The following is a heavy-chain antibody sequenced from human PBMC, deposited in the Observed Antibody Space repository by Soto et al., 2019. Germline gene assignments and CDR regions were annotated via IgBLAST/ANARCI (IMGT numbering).Heavy chain of an antibody. Sequence: ASVKVSCKASGYTFTSYDINWVRQATGQGPEWMGWMNPNSGNTGYAQKFQGRVTMTRNTSISTAYMELSSLRSEDTAVYYCARGQADYDFWSGYYGGYYYYYGMDVWGQGTTVTVSS. J-gene: IGHJ6*02. D-gene: IGHD3-3*01. CDR3: ARGQADYDFWSGYYGGYYYYYGMDV. V-gene: IGHV1-8*01. CDR1: GYTFTSYD. CDR2: MNPNSGNT.